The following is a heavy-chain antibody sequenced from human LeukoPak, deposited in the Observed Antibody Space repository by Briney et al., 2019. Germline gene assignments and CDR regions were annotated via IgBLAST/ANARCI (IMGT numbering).Heavy chain of an antibody. CDR1: GYTFTSYG. Sequence: GASVKVSCKASGYTFTSYGISWVRQAPGQGLEWMGWIIPIFGTANYAQKFQGRVTITADESTSTAYMELSSLRSEDTAVYYCAIGVDTAMEYYFDYWGQGTLVTVSS. CDR3: AIGVDTAMEYYFDY. V-gene: IGHV1-69*13. CDR2: IIPIFGTA. D-gene: IGHD5-18*01. J-gene: IGHJ4*02.